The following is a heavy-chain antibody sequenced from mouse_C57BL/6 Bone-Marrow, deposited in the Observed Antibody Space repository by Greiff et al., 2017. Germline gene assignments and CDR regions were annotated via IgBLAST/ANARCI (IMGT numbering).Heavy chain of an antibody. CDR2: ILPGSCST. V-gene: IGHV1-9*01. D-gene: IGHD2-4*01. Sequence: QVQLQQSGAELMKPGASVKLSCKATGYTFTGYWIEWVKQRPGHGLEWIGEILPGSCSTNYNEKFKGKATFTADTSSNTAYMQLSSLTAEDSAIYYCGYDYDEDGFDYWGQGTTLTVSS. CDR1: GYTFTGYW. J-gene: IGHJ2*01. CDR3: GYDYDEDGFDY.